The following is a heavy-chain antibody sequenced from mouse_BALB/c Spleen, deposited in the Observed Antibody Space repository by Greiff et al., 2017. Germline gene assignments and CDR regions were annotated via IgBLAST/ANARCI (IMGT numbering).Heavy chain of an antibody. J-gene: IGHJ4*01. CDR2: INSNGGST. V-gene: IGHV5-6-2*01. Sequence: DVKLQESGGGLVKLGGSLKLSCAASGFTFSSYYMSWVRQTPEKRLELVAAINSNGGSTYYPDTVKGRFTISRDNAKNTLYLQMSSLKSEDTALYYCARQTPYAMDYWGQGTSVTVSS. CDR1: GFTFSSYY. CDR3: ARQTPYAMDY.